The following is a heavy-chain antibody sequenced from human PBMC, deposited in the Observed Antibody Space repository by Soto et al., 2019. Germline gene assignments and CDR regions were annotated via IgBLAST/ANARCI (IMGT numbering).Heavy chain of an antibody. D-gene: IGHD2-2*01. Sequence: SGTLFLTCTVSGGSLSSYYLSWIRQPAGKGREWIGRIYTSGSTNYNPSPKSRATMSVDTSKNQFSLKLSSVTAADPAVYYCARACSSNSCYDVFDYWGRGTLVTVSS. J-gene: IGHJ4*02. CDR3: ARACSSNSCYDVFDY. CDR2: IYTSGST. V-gene: IGHV4-4*07. CDR1: GGSLSSYY.